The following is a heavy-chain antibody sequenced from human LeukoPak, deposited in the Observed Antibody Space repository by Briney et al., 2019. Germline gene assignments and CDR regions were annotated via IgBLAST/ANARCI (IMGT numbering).Heavy chain of an antibody. D-gene: IGHD6-13*01. J-gene: IGHJ5*02. Sequence: SETLSLTCAVYGGSFSGYYWSWIRQPPGKGLEWIGEINHSGSTYYNPSLESRVTISVDTSKNQFSLKLSSVTAADTAVYYCAREYGSSHGFDPWGQGTLVTVSS. CDR3: AREYGSSHGFDP. CDR1: GGSFSGYY. CDR2: INHSGST. V-gene: IGHV4-34*01.